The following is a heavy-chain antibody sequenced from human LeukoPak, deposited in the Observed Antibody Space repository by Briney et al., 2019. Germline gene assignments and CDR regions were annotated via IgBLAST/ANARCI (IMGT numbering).Heavy chain of an antibody. J-gene: IGHJ4*02. Sequence: GASVKVSCKASGYTFTGYYMHGVRQAPGQGLEWMGWINPNSGGTNYAQKFQGRVTMTRDTSISTAYMELSRLRSAATAVYSCARDLEAQWLVPGYWGQGTLDTVSS. D-gene: IGHD6-19*01. CDR2: INPNSGGT. V-gene: IGHV1-2*02. CDR1: GYTFTGYY. CDR3: ARDLEAQWLVPGY.